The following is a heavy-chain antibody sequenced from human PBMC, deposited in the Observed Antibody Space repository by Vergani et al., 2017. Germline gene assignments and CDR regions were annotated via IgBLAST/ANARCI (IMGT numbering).Heavy chain of an antibody. Sequence: EVQLLESGGGLVQPGGSLRLSCAASGFTFSSYAMSWVRQAPGKGLEWVSAISGSGGSTYYADSVKGRFTNSRDNPKNTLYLQMNSLRAEDTAVYYCAKDRVIHPGYFDYWGQGTLVTVSS. J-gene: IGHJ4*02. CDR2: ISGSGGST. CDR3: AKDRVIHPGYFDY. V-gene: IGHV3-23*01. D-gene: IGHD2-21*01. CDR1: GFTFSSYA.